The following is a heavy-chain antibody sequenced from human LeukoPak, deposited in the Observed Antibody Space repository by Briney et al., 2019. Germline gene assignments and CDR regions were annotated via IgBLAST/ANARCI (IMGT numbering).Heavy chain of an antibody. Sequence: SETLSLTCAVSGGSISSGGYSWSWIRQPPGKGLEWIGYIYYSGSTYYNPSLKSRVTISVDTSKNQFSLKLSSVTAADTAVYYCARAPGSSGWYFLDYWGQGTLVTVSS. CDR1: GGSISSGGYS. CDR3: ARAPGSSGWYFLDY. J-gene: IGHJ4*02. CDR2: IYYSGST. V-gene: IGHV4-30-4*07. D-gene: IGHD6-19*01.